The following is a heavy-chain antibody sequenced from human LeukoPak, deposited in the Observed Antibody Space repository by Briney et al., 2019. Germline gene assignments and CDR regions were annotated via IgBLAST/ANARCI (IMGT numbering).Heavy chain of an antibody. CDR3: AKVWFGELLSYFDY. D-gene: IGHD3-10*01. V-gene: IGHV3-23*01. Sequence: GGSLRLSCAASGFNFDTYAMSWVRQAPGKGLGWVSVISGSGGSTYYADSVKGRFTISRDNSKNTLYLQMNSLRAEDTAVYYCAKVWFGELLSYFDYWGQGTLVTVSS. CDR1: GFNFDTYA. CDR2: ISGSGGST. J-gene: IGHJ4*02.